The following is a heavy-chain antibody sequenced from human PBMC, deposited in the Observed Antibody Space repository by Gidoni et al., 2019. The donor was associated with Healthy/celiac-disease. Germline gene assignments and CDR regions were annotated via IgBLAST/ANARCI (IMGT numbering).Heavy chain of an antibody. CDR1: GGTFSSYT. J-gene: IGHJ5*02. D-gene: IGHD3-10*01. V-gene: IGHV1-69*02. Sequence: QVQLVQSGAEVKKPGSSVKVSCKASGGTFSSYTIRWVRQAPGQGLEWMGRIIPILGIANYAQKFQGRVTITADKSTSTAYMELSSLRSEDTAVYYCARGSLVHNWFDPWGQGTLVTVSS. CDR3: ARGSLVHNWFDP. CDR2: IIPILGIA.